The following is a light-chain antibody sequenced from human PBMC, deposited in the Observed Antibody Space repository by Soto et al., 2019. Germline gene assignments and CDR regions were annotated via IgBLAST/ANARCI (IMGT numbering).Light chain of an antibody. Sequence: EIVLTQSPGTLSLSPGKRATLSCRASQSVSSSFLAWYRQKPGQAPRLLIYGASNRATGIPDRFSGSGSGTDFTLTISRLEPEDFAVYYCQQYVTSPWAFGQGTKVAIE. CDR3: QQYVTSPWA. J-gene: IGKJ1*01. CDR1: QSVSSSF. V-gene: IGKV3-20*01. CDR2: GAS.